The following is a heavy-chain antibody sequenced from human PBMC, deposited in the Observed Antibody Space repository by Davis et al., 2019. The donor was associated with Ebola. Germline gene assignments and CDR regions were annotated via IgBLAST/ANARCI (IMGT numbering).Heavy chain of an antibody. Sequence: PGGSLRLSCAASGFLFSDYSMNWVRQAPGKGLEWVSGITSNSGTTAYADSVKGRFTISRDNAKDSLYLQMNSLRIEDTAFYYCAKDFYGSGSYIDAWGQGTLVAVSS. V-gene: IGHV3-9*01. D-gene: IGHD3-10*01. CDR1: GFLFSDYS. CDR3: AKDFYGSGSYIDA. J-gene: IGHJ5*02. CDR2: ITSNSGTT.